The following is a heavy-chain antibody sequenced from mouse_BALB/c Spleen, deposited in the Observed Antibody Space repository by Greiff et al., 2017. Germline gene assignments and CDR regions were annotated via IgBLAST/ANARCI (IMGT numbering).Heavy chain of an antibody. J-gene: IGHJ2*01. V-gene: IGHV4-1*02. CDR3: ARLGLGGYYFDY. Sequence: EVQLVESGGGLVQPGGSLKLSCAASGFAFSRYWMSWVRQAPGKGLEWIGEINPDSSTINYTPSLKDKFIISRDNAKNTLYLQMSKVRSEDTALYYCARLGLGGYYFDYWGQGTTLTVSS. CDR2: INPDSSTI. CDR1: GFAFSRYW. D-gene: IGHD3-3*01.